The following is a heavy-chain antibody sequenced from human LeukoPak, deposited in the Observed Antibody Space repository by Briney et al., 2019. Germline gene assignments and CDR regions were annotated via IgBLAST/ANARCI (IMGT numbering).Heavy chain of an antibody. Sequence: SETLSLTCAVYGGSFSGYYWSWIRRPPGKGLEWIGEINHSGSTNYNPSLKSRVTISVDTSKNQFSLKLSSVTAADTAVYYCARALDYYGSGRPFDPWGQGTLVTVSS. CDR3: ARALDYYGSGRPFDP. CDR1: GGSFSGYY. J-gene: IGHJ5*02. V-gene: IGHV4-34*01. D-gene: IGHD3-10*01. CDR2: INHSGST.